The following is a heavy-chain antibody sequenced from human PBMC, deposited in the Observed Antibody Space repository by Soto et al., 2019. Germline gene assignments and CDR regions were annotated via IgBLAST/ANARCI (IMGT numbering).Heavy chain of an antibody. V-gene: IGHV1-69*06. D-gene: IGHD2-15*01. J-gene: IGHJ5*02. CDR3: ARDLVGNLGYCSGGSCSWFDP. CDR2: IIPIFGTA. CDR1: GGTFSSYA. Sequence: GASVKVSCKASGGTFSSYAISWVRQAPGQGLEWMGGIIPIFGTANYAQKFQGRVTITADKSTSTAYMELSSLRSEDTAGYYCARDLVGNLGYCSGGSCSWFDPWGQGTLVTVSS.